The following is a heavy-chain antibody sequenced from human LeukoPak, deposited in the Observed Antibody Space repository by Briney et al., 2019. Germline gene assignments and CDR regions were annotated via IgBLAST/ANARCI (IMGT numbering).Heavy chain of an antibody. Sequence: ASVKVSCKASGYTFTGYYVYWVRQAPGQGLEWMGWVNPNSGDTNYAQNFQGRVTMTRDTSISTAYMDLSSLRSDDTAMYYCAKDLVSLGLRYCSGGSCYVYPPASDYWGQGTLVTVSS. V-gene: IGHV1-2*02. CDR1: GYTFTGYY. D-gene: IGHD2-15*01. CDR3: AKDLVSLGLRYCSGGSCYVYPPASDY. CDR2: VNPNSGDT. J-gene: IGHJ4*02.